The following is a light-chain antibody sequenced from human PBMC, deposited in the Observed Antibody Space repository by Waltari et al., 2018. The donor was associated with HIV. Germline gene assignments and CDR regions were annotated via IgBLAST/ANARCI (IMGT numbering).Light chain of an antibody. CDR3: QRADSFPRA. CDR2: EAS. CDR1: QDISKW. V-gene: IGKV1-12*01. Sequence: DFQMTQSPSSVAASVGDRVTITCRASQDISKWVAWYQEKQGKAPNLLIYEASRLKRGVPSRFSGSGSGTDFTLTINSLQPEDFATYYCQRADSFPRAFGQGTKVEIK. J-gene: IGKJ2*01.